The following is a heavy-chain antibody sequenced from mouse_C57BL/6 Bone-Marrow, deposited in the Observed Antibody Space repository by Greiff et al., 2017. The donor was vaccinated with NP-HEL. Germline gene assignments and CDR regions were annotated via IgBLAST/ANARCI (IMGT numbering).Heavy chain of an antibody. V-gene: IGHV5-12*01. CDR2: ISNGGGST. CDR3: ARLGGYYYGSSYPHYAMDY. Sequence: EVKLMESGGGLVQPGGSLKLSCAASGFTFSDYYMYWVRQTPKKRLEWVAYISNGGGSTYYPDTVKGRFTISRDNAKNTLYLQMSRLKSEDTAMYYCARLGGYYYGSSYPHYAMDYWGQGTSVTISS. D-gene: IGHD1-1*01. CDR1: GFTFSDYY. J-gene: IGHJ4*01.